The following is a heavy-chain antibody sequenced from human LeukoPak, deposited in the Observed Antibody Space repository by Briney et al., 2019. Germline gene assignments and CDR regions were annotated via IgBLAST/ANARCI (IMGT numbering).Heavy chain of an antibody. CDR2: IYYSGST. Sequence: SETLSLTCTVSGGSISSYYWSWIRQPPGKGLEWIGYIYYSGSTNYNPSLKSRVTISVDTSKNQFSLKLSSVTAADTAVYYCAREVLAVAGIDYWGQGTLVTVSS. J-gene: IGHJ4*02. V-gene: IGHV4-59*12. CDR1: GGSISSYY. D-gene: IGHD6-19*01. CDR3: AREVLAVAGIDY.